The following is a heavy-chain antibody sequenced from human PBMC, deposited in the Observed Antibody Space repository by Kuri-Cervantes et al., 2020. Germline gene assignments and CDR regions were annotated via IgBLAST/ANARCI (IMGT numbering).Heavy chain of an antibody. CDR2: IYHSGST. Sequence: SETLSLTCTVSGGSVSSGSYYWSWIRQPPGKGLEWIGYIYHSGSTNYNPSLKSRVTISVDTSKNQFSLKLSSVTAADTAVYYCARGRSRSSSRFFDYWGQGTLVTVSS. V-gene: IGHV4-61*01. CDR1: GGSVSSGSYY. CDR3: ARGRSRSSSRFFDY. D-gene: IGHD6-13*01. J-gene: IGHJ4*02.